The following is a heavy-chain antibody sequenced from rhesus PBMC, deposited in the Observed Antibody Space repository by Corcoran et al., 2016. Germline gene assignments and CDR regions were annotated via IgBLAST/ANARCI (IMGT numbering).Heavy chain of an antibody. CDR1: GDSISSSY. J-gene: IGHJ4*01. Sequence: QLQLQESGPGLVKPSETLSVTCAVSGDSISSSYWSWIRQAPGKGLEVIGYIYVSGSSTNSNPSLKSRVTLSVDTSKNQLALKLSSVTAADTAVYYCASEAVYYDSGYYTVYFDYWGQGVLVTVSS. CDR2: IYVSGSST. CDR3: ASEAVYYDSGYYTVYFDY. D-gene: IGHD3-28*01. V-gene: IGHV4-169*02.